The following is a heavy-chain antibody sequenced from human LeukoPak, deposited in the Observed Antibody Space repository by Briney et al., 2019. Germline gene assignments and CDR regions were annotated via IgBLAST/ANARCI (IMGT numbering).Heavy chain of an antibody. Sequence: GGSLKLSCPASGFTFSNYWMSWVRQAPGRGLEWVANIKEDGSEKYYVDSVKGRFTISRDNARNSLYLKMNSLRAEDTAVYYCASGRQLGYWGQGTLVTVSS. CDR3: ASGRQLGY. V-gene: IGHV3-7*01. CDR2: IKEDGSEK. D-gene: IGHD6-13*01. CDR1: GFTFSNYW. J-gene: IGHJ4*02.